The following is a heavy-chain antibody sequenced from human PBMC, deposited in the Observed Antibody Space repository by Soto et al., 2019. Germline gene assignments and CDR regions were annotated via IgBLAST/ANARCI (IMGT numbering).Heavy chain of an antibody. CDR3: ATEIDWLHAFDF. CDR1: GFTFSTYG. D-gene: IGHD3-9*01. J-gene: IGHJ3*01. CDR2: IWHDGSNT. V-gene: IGHV3-33*01. Sequence: QVWLVEFGGGVVQPGNSLRLSCAASGFTFSTYGMHWVRQAPGKGLEWVAHIWHDGSNTYYIDSVKGRFTISRDNSKNTLYLQMNSLRAEDTAVYYCATEIDWLHAFDFWGQGTMVTVSS.